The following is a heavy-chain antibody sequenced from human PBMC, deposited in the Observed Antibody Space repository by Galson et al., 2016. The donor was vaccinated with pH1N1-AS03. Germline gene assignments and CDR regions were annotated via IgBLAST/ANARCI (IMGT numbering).Heavy chain of an antibody. D-gene: IGHD4/OR15-4a*01. Sequence: SLRLSCAASGFTFDDYAMSWFRQAPGKGLEWVSTIYSGGSTYYADSVKGRFTISRDNSRNTLYLQMKSLRAEDTAVYFCVRNDYEDVDLQGFYFDYWGQGTLVTVSS. V-gene: IGHV3-53*01. CDR2: IYSGGST. CDR3: VRNDYEDVDLQGFYFDY. CDR1: GFTFDDYA. J-gene: IGHJ4*02.